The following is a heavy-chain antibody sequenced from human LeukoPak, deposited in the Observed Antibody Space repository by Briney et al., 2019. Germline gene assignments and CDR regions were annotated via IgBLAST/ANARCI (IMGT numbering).Heavy chain of an antibody. D-gene: IGHD3-3*01. CDR1: GDSINNSNYY. J-gene: IGHJ3*02. CDR2: IYYNGRT. Sequence: PSETLSLTCTVSGDSINNSNYYWGWIRQPPGKGLEWIGNIYYNGRTYYSPSLKSRGTISVDTSNNQFSLKLSSVTAADTAVYYCARITDRTIFGEIMHGFDIWGQGTPVTVSS. V-gene: IGHV4-39*01. CDR3: ARITDRTIFGEIMHGFDI.